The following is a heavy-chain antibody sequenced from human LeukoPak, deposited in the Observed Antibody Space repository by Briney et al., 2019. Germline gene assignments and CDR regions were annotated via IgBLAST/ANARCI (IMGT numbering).Heavy chain of an antibody. CDR1: GYTFTGYY. CDR2: INPNSGGT. CDR3: ARANNYYDSSGYYHGAFDI. D-gene: IGHD3-22*01. Sequence: VKVSCKASGYTFTGYYMHWVRQAPGQGLEWMGWINPNSGGTNYAQKFQGRVNMTRDTSISTAYMELSRLRSDDTAVYYCARANNYYDSSGYYHGAFDIWGQGTMVTVSS. J-gene: IGHJ3*02. V-gene: IGHV1-2*02.